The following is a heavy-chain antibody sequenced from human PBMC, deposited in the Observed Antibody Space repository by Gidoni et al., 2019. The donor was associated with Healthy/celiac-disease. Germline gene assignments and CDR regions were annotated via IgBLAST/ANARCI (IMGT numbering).Heavy chain of an antibody. J-gene: IGHJ5*02. CDR2: IDPSDSYT. CDR1: GYSFTSYW. D-gene: IGHD6-19*01. CDR3: ARHSEQWLVRGWFDP. V-gene: IGHV5-10-1*03. Sequence: EVQLVQSGAEVKKPGESLRISCKGSGYSFTSYWISWVRQMPGKGLEWLGRIDPSDSYTHYSPSFQGHVPISADKSISTAYLQWSSLKASDTAMYYCARHSEQWLVRGWFDPWGQGTLVTVSS.